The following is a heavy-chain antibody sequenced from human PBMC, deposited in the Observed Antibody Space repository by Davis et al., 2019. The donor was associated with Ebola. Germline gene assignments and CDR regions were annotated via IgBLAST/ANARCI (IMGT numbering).Heavy chain of an antibody. J-gene: IGHJ4*02. CDR3: AREGGFWSGYSH. D-gene: IGHD3-3*01. V-gene: IGHV1-2*04. Sequence: SVKVSCKASGYTFTSYGISWVRQAPGQGLEWMGWINPNSGGTNYAQKFQGWVTMTRDTSISTAYMELSRLRSDDTAVYYCAREGGFWSGYSHWGQGTLVTVSS. CDR2: INPNSGGT. CDR1: GYTFTSYG.